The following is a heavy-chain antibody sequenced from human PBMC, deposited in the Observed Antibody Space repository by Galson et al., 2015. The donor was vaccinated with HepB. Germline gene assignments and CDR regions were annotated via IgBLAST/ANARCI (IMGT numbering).Heavy chain of an antibody. Sequence: SVKVSCKASGYTFTGSYMHWVRQAPGQGLEWMGWIDPSSGATKFAQKFQGRVTMTRDTSIATAYMEVTRLRSDDTAVYYCAKVGGRREGQNRDLKYGLDVWGQGTTVTVSS. J-gene: IGHJ6*02. CDR3: AKVGGRREGQNRDLKYGLDV. V-gene: IGHV1-2*02. CDR1: GYTFTGSY. D-gene: IGHD1-26*01. CDR2: IDPSSGAT.